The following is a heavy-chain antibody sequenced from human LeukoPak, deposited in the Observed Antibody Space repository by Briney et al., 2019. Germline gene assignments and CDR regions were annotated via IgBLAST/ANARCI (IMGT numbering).Heavy chain of an antibody. V-gene: IGHV1-18*01. Sequence: ASVKVSCKASGYSFTSYDITWVRQAPGQGLEWMGWISTYNGNTNYAQKLQGRVTMTTDTSMSTAYMELRSLRSDDTAVYYCARDRSQGGGGSGSRGYYYGMDVWGQGTTVTVSS. CDR1: GYSFTSYD. CDR3: ARDRSQGGGGSGSRGYYYGMDV. J-gene: IGHJ6*02. CDR2: ISTYNGNT. D-gene: IGHD3-10*01.